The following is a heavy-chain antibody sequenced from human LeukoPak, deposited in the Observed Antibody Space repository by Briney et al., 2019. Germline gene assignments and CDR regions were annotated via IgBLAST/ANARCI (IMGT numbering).Heavy chain of an antibody. CDR3: ARRGYCGGDCYSDY. CDR1: EYSFATYW. J-gene: IGHJ4*02. D-gene: IGHD2-21*01. CDR2: IYSGDSDT. Sequence: PGESLKISCKGSEYSFATYWIGWVRQMPGKCLEWMVIIYSGDSDTGYVRSFQGQVTISADKSISTAFLQWSSLKASDTAMYYCARRGYCGGDCYSDYWGQGTLVTVSS. V-gene: IGHV5-51*01.